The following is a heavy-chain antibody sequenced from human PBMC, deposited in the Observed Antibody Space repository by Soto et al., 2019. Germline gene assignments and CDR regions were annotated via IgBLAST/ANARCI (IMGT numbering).Heavy chain of an antibody. J-gene: IGHJ4*02. D-gene: IGHD2-15*01. CDR2: INHSGST. V-gene: IGHV4-34*01. CDR1: GGSFSGYY. CDR3: ARWVLVVAATRVGGAAYYFDY. Sequence: SETLSLTCAVYGGSFSGYYWSWIRQPPGKGLEWIGEINHSGSTNYNPSLKSRVTISVDTSKNQFSLKLSSVTAADTAVYYCARWVLVVAATRVGGAAYYFDYWGQGTLVTVSS.